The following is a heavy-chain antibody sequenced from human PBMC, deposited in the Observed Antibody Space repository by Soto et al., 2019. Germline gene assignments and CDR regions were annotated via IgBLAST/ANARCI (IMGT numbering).Heavy chain of an antibody. CDR1: GGTFSSYA. V-gene: IGHV1-69*01. CDR3: ARERVIVVVVAANRWFDP. CDR2: IIPIFGTA. J-gene: IGHJ5*02. Sequence: QVQLVQSGAEVKKPGSSVKVSCKASGGTFSSYAISWVRQAPGQGLEWMGGIIPIFGTANYAQEFQGRVTITADESTSTAYMELSSLRSEDTAVYYCARERVIVVVVAANRWFDPWGQGTLVTVSS. D-gene: IGHD2-15*01.